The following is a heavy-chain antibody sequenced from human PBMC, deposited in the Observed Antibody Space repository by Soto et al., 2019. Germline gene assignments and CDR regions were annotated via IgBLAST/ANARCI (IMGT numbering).Heavy chain of an antibody. CDR1: GFTFRTYT. D-gene: IGHD6-19*01. J-gene: IGHJ3*02. CDR2: IRGFSPYT. CDR3: AKPPSGWYFDAFDM. V-gene: IGHV3-21*01. Sequence: GSLRLSCVASGFTFRTYTMNWVRQAPGKGLEWVSGIRGFSPYTFYAESVKGRFTISRDNAKNSLYLQMNSLGVEDTAVYYCAKPPSGWYFDAFDMWGQGTMVTVSS.